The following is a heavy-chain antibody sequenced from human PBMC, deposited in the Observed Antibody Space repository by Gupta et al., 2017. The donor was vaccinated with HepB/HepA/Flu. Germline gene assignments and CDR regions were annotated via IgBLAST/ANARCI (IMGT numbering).Heavy chain of an antibody. CDR1: GFTFSTCA. CDR2: ITRSGENT. Sequence: EGQRLDSGGGLVQPGGSLRLSCAASGFTFSTCAMRWVRQAPGKGLEWVSSITRSGENTYYADSVKGRFTISRDNYKNTLYLQMNSLRAEDTAVYYCFIYDNYFYIDVWGKGTPVTVSS. CDR3: FIYDNYFYIDV. D-gene: IGHD3-22*01. V-gene: IGHV3-23*01. J-gene: IGHJ6*03.